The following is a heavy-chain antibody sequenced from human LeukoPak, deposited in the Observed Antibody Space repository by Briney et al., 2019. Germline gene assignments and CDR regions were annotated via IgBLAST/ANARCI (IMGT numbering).Heavy chain of an antibody. CDR1: GFIFSNYG. J-gene: IGHJ4*02. D-gene: IGHD3-10*01. CDR2: ISYGGSKK. V-gene: IGHV3-30*18. CDR3: AKDLTLMVRGVHELSN. Sequence: GGSLRLSCSASGFIFSNYGMHWARQAPGKGLEWVAVISYGGSKKYYGDSVKGRFTISRDNSKNTLYLQMNSLRTEDTAVYYCAKDLTLMVRGVHELSNWGQGILVTVSS.